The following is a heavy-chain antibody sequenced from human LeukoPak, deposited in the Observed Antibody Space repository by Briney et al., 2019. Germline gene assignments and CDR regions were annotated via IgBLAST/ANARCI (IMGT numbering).Heavy chain of an antibody. CDR2: INPSGGST. J-gene: IGHJ6*02. V-gene: IGHV1-46*01. D-gene: IGHD3-3*01. CDR3: ARDSGALRFLEWLRLYYYYYGMDV. CDR1: GYTFTSYY. Sequence: ASVKVSCKASGYTFTSYYMHWVRQAPGQGLEWMGIINPSGGSTSYAQKFQGRVTMTTDTSTSTAYMELRSLRSDDTAVYYCARDSGALRFLEWLRLYYYYYGMDVWGQGTTVTVSS.